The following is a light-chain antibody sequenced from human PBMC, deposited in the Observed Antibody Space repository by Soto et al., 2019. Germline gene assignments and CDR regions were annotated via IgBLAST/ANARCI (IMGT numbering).Light chain of an antibody. CDR3: AAWDDGLNGHVV. V-gene: IGLV1-44*01. J-gene: IGLJ2*01. Sequence: QSALTQPPSASGTPGQRLSISCSGSNSNIGKNTVNWYQQLPRTAPKLLIYSNNQRPSGVPDRFSGSKSGTSASLAISGLQSEDEADYYCAAWDDGLNGHVVFGGGTKVTVL. CDR1: NSNIGKNT. CDR2: SNN.